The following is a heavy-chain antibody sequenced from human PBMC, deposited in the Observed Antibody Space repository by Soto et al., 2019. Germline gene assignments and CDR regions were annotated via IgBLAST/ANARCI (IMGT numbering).Heavy chain of an antibody. V-gene: IGHV3-11*01. Sequence: LRLSCAASGFTFSDYYTSWIRQAPGKGLEWVSYISSSGSTIYYADSVKGRFTISRDNAKNSLYLQMNSLRAEDTAVYYCARNTPRGYSYDVNQFDPWGQGTLVTVSS. CDR3: ARNTPRGYSYDVNQFDP. D-gene: IGHD5-18*01. J-gene: IGHJ5*02. CDR1: GFTFSDYY. CDR2: ISSSGSTI.